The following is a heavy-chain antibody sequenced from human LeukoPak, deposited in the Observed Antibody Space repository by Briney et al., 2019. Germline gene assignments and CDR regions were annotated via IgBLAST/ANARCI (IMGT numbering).Heavy chain of an antibody. Sequence: GGSLRLSCAASGFTLSNSWMFWVRQAPGKGLVWVSDINNDGSRTSYGDSVKGRFTISRDGAKNTLFLQMNSLRAEDTAVYYCARGGLPGGFDYWGQGTLVTVSS. V-gene: IGHV3-74*01. CDR3: ARGGLPGGFDY. J-gene: IGHJ4*02. D-gene: IGHD7-27*01. CDR2: INNDGSRT. CDR1: GFTLSNSW.